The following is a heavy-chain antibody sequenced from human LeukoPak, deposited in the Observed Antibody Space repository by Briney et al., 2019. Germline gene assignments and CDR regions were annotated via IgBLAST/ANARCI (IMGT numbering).Heavy chain of an antibody. V-gene: IGHV3-53*01. J-gene: IGHJ4*02. Sequence: GGSLRLSCAASGFTVSSNYMSWVRQAPGKGLEWVSVIYSGGSTYYADSVKGRFTISRDNSKNTLYLQMNSLRAEDTAVYYCAKGSDFWSGYHYYFDYWGQGTLVTVSS. CDR3: AKGSDFWSGYHYYFDY. CDR1: GFTVSSNY. CDR2: IYSGGST. D-gene: IGHD3-3*01.